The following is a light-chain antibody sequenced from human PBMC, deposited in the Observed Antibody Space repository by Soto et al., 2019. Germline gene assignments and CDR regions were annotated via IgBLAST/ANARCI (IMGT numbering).Light chain of an antibody. Sequence: DIQMTQSPSSLSASVGDRVTITCRASQSISNYLNWYQQKPGKAPKVLIYAASSLPSGVPSRFSGTGSGTDFTLTISSLQPEDFATYYCQQSYSIPLTFGGGTKVEIK. CDR3: QQSYSIPLT. CDR2: AAS. J-gene: IGKJ4*01. CDR1: QSISNY. V-gene: IGKV1-39*01.